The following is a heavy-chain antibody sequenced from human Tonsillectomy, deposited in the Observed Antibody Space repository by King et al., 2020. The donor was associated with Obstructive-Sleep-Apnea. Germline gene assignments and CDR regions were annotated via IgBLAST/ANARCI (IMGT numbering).Heavy chain of an antibody. D-gene: IGHD6-19*01. CDR1: GYSFSSYW. Sequence: VQLVGSGAEVKKPGESLKISCKGSGYSFSSYWIGWVRQMSGKGLEWMGVIYPGDSDTRYSPSFQGHVTISAAKSTSPAYLQWSSLMASDTAMYYCAGAGIAVAGSWGIDSWGRGTLVIVSS. CDR2: IYPGDSDT. V-gene: IGHV5-51*01. J-gene: IGHJ4*02. CDR3: AGAGIAVAGSWGIDS.